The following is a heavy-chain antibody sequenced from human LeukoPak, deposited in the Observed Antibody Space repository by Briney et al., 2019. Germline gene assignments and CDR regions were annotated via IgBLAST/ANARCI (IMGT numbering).Heavy chain of an antibody. D-gene: IGHD6-13*01. CDR1: GYTFTSYG. V-gene: IGHV1-18*01. J-gene: IGHJ1*01. Sequence: ASVKVSGKASGYTFTSYGISWVRQAPGQGLEWMGWISAYNGNTNYAQKLQGRVTMTTDTSTNTAYMELGSLRSDDTAVYYCAGGPYSSSWYEYFQHWGPGTLVTVSP. CDR3: AGGPYSSSWYEYFQH. CDR2: ISAYNGNT.